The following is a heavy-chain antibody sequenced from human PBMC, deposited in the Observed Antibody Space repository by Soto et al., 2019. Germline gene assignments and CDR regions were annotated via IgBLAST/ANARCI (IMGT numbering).Heavy chain of an antibody. CDR2: IVVGSGNT. CDR3: AAEWELNYYYYGMGV. J-gene: IGHJ6*02. CDR1: VFTFTSSA. Sequence: VKGSGRASVFTFTSSAVQWVRQARGQRLEWIGWIVVGSGNTNYAQKFQERVTITRDMSTSTAYMELSSLRSEDTAVYYCAAEWELNYYYYGMGVWVQGTTVTVSS. V-gene: IGHV1-58*01. D-gene: IGHD1-26*01.